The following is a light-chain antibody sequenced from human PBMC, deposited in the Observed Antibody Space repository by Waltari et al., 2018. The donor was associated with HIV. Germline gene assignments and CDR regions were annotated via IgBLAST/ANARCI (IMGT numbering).Light chain of an antibody. CDR2: DVS. CDR1: SSDVGGYNY. Sequence: QSALTQPASVSGSPGQSITISCTGTSSDVGGYNYVSWYQQHPGKAPKLMIFDVSNRPSGVSNRFSGSKSGNTASLTISGLQAEDEAEYYCSSYTSINTWVFGTGTKLTVL. J-gene: IGLJ3*02. CDR3: SSYTSINTWV. V-gene: IGLV2-14*03.